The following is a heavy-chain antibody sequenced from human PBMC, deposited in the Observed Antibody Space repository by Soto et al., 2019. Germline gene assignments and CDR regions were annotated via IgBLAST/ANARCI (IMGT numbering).Heavy chain of an antibody. CDR2: INSDGSST. Sequence: EVQLVESGGGLVQPGGSLRLSCAASGFTFSSYWMHWVRQAPGKGRVWVSRINSDGSSTSYADSVKGRLNISRDNAKNTLYLQMNSMGAEDTAVYYCWGDYYDSGSDFFDYWGQGTLVNVSS. CDR3: WGDYYDSGSDFFDY. D-gene: IGHD3-10*01. CDR1: GFTFSSYW. V-gene: IGHV3-74*01. J-gene: IGHJ4*02.